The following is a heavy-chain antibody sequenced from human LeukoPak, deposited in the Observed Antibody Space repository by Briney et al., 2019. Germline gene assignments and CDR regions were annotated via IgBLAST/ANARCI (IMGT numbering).Heavy chain of an antibody. CDR3: AREPTENPHFDY. CDR2: INPNSGGT. CDR1: GYTFTGYF. V-gene: IGHV1-2*02. J-gene: IGHJ4*02. D-gene: IGHD1-1*01. Sequence: ASVKVSCKASGYTFTGYFMHWVRQAPGQGLEWMGWINPNSGGTNYAQKFQGRVTMTRDTPVYTAYMELSRLRSDDTAVYYCAREPTENPHFDYWGQGTLVTVSS.